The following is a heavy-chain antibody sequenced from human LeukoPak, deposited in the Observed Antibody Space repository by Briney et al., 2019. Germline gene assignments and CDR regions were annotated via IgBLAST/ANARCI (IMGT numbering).Heavy chain of an antibody. V-gene: IGHV3-11*01. J-gene: IGHJ4*02. CDR3: ARDPDYGDPY. CDR2: ITSTGTTR. Sequence: GGSLRLSCTASGFTLTDHYMSWFRQSPGRGLEWISWITSTGTTRDYADSVKGRFTISRDNTKNSVYLQMTSLRADDTAVYYCARDPDYGDPYWGQGTLVTVSS. D-gene: IGHD4-17*01. CDR1: GFTLTDHY.